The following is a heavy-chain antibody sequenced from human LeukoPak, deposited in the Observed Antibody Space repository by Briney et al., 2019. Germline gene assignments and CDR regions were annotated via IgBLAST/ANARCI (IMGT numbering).Heavy chain of an antibody. CDR1: GGSISSGGSY. D-gene: IGHD6-19*01. CDR2: IYYSGST. J-gene: IGHJ4*02. CDR3: ARGSGWLPDY. V-gene: IGHV4-31*03. Sequence: PSETLSLTCTVSGGSISSGGSYWSWIRQHPGKGLEWIGYIYYSGSTYYNPSLKSRVTISLDTSKNQFSLKLTSVTAADTAVYYCARGSGWLPDYWGQGTLVSVSS.